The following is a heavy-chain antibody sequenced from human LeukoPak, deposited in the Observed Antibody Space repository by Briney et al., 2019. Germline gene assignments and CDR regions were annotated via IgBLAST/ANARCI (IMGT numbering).Heavy chain of an antibody. Sequence: GGSLRLSCAASGFTFSDYYMSWIGQARGKGLEWVSYISSSGSTIYYADSVKGRFTISRDNAKNSLYLQMNSLRAEDTAVYYCARDRDVDTAMVLFDPWGQGSLVTVSS. CDR1: GFTFSDYY. CDR3: ARDRDVDTAMVLFDP. D-gene: IGHD5-18*01. V-gene: IGHV3-11*01. J-gene: IGHJ5*02. CDR2: ISSSGSTI.